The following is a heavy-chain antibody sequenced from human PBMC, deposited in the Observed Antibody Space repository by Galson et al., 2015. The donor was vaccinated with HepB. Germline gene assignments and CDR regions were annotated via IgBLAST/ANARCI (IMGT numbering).Heavy chain of an antibody. CDR3: ARDQFDCSSSSRYEYYYYGMDV. CDR2: IIPLFGTT. D-gene: IGHD2-2*01. J-gene: IGHJ6*02. Sequence: SVKVSCKASGDTFSRSAVSWVRQAPGQGLEWMGGIIPLFGTTDYAQKFQGRVTITADKSTSTAYMELSSLRSEDTAVYYCARDQFDCSSSSRYEYYYYGMDVWGQGTTVTVSS. CDR1: GDTFSRSA. V-gene: IGHV1-69*06.